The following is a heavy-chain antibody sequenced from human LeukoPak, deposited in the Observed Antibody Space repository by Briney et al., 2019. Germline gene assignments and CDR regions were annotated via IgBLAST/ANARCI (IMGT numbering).Heavy chain of an antibody. Sequence: SETLSLTRTVSGGSISSGGNYWNWFRQPAGKGLEWIGRLYSSGTTNYNTALKSRVTISLDTSKNQFSLSLSSVTAADTAVYYCARGLSRGFDNWGQGTLVTVSS. J-gene: IGHJ4*02. V-gene: IGHV4-61*02. CDR1: GGSISSGGNY. CDR2: LYSSGTT. CDR3: ARGLSRGFDN.